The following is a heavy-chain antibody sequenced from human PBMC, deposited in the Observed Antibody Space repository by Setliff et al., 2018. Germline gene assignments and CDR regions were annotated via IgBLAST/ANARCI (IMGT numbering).Heavy chain of an antibody. D-gene: IGHD2-21*02. J-gene: IGHJ6*03. CDR1: GDSFNNYG. V-gene: IGHV1-69*05. CDR3: ARESVVVVTTTNYYYYMDV. CDR2: IIPIFGTT. Sequence: RASVKVSCKASGDSFNNYGITWVRQAPGQGLEWMGGIIPIFGTTTYPQKFQGRVTITTDESTSTGYMELSSLSSEDTAVYYCARESVVVVTTTNYYYYMDVWGEGATVTVSS.